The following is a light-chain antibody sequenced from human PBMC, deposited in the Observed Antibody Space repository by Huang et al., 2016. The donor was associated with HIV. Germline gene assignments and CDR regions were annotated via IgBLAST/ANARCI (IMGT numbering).Light chain of an antibody. Sequence: EIVLTQSPGTLSLSPGERATLSCRARQSVSRSFFAWYQQKPGQAPMLLIHGASTRATGIPDRFSGSGSGTDFTLTISRLEPEDFAVYYCQQYGSSSWTFGQGTKVEIK. CDR3: QQYGSSSWT. CDR2: GAS. CDR1: QSVSRSF. J-gene: IGKJ1*01. V-gene: IGKV3-20*01.